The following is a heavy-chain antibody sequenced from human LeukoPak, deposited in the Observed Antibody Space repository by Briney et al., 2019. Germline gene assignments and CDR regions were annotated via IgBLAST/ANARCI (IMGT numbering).Heavy chain of an antibody. Sequence: GGSLRISCAASGFTFSSYAMSWVRQAPRKGPQWFSTISNSGGSTYYADSVKGRFTISRDNSKNTLYLQMNSLRAEDTAIYYCAKVSSEPYYFDYWGQGTLVTVSS. CDR1: GFTFSSYA. V-gene: IGHV3-23*01. CDR3: AKVSSEPYYFDY. CDR2: ISNSGGST. J-gene: IGHJ4*02. D-gene: IGHD1-14*01.